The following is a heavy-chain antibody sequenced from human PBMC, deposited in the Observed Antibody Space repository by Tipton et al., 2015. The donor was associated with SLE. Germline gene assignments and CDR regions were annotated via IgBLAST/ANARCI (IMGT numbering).Heavy chain of an antibody. CDR1: GGSISSYS. CDR3: ARPSPIYDYISGGGFDP. Sequence: TLSLTCTVSGGSISSYSWSWIRQPPGKGLEWIGYIYYSGSTNYNPSLKSRVTISRDTSKNQFSLKLSSVTAADTAVYYCARPSPIYDYISGGGFDPWGQGTLVTVSS. V-gene: IGHV4-59*01. CDR2: IYYSGST. D-gene: IGHD3-16*01. J-gene: IGHJ5*02.